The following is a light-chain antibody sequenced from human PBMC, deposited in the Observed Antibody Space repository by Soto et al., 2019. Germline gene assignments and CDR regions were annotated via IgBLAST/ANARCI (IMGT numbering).Light chain of an antibody. J-gene: IGLJ2*01. CDR2: DVS. V-gene: IGLV2-14*01. Sequence: QSVLTQPDSVSGSPGQSITISCTGTSSDVGAYDYVSWYQQHPGKAPKLMIYDVSNRPSGVSDRFSGSKFGNTASLSISGLQAEEEAAYYCSSYTRSRSLLFGGGTKLTVL. CDR1: SSDVGAYDY. CDR3: SSYTRSRSLL.